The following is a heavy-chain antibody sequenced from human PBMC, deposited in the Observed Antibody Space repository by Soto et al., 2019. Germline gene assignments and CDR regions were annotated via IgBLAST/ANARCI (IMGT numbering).Heavy chain of an antibody. J-gene: IGHJ6*03. CDR3: ARESRDFYYYYLDV. CDR2: LYYTGST. CDR1: GGSISSGGYY. Sequence: QVQLQESGPGLVKPSQTLSLTCTVSGGSISSGGYYWSWIRQHPGKGLEWIGYLYYTGSTYYNPYLTSRVTLSVDTSKNQFSLQLSSVTAADSAVYYCARESRDFYYYYLDVWGKGTTVTVSS. V-gene: IGHV4-31*03.